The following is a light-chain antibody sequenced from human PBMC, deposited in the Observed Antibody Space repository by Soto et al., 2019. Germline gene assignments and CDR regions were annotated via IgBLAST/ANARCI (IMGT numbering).Light chain of an antibody. Sequence: LVLTQSPDTLSLSPGERATLSCRASQTISSSFLAWYQQKPGQAPRLLIYAAASRATGIPDRFSGSGSRTDFTLSISRLEPEDFAVYYCQHYGDSRTFGQGTKVDIK. V-gene: IGKV3-20*01. CDR1: QTISSSF. CDR3: QHYGDSRT. CDR2: AAA. J-gene: IGKJ1*01.